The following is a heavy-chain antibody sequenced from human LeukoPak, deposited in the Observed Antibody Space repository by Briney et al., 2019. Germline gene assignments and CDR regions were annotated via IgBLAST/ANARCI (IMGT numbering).Heavy chain of an antibody. V-gene: IGHV3-74*01. CDR3: VRGGTYSTDAFDI. Sequence: WGSLRLSCAASGFTLSSYWMRWVRQAPGKGLVWVSRINSDGSSTSYADSVKGRFTISRDNAKNTLYLQMNSLRAEDTAVYYCVRGGTYSTDAFDIWGQGTMVTVSS. CDR1: GFTLSSYW. D-gene: IGHD2-15*01. J-gene: IGHJ3*02. CDR2: INSDGSST.